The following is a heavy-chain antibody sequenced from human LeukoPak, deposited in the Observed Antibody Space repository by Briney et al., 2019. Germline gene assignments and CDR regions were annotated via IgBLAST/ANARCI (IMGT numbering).Heavy chain of an antibody. CDR1: GFTFSSYG. J-gene: IGHJ4*02. CDR2: IRYDGSNK. CDR3: SAYDSSGYLTAPFDY. V-gene: IGHV3-30*02. Sequence: AGGSLRLSCAASGFTFSSYGMHWVRQAPGKGLEWVAFIRYDGSNKYYADSVKGRFTISRDNSKNTLYLQMNSLRAEDTAVYYCSAYDSSGYLTAPFDYWGQGTLVTVSS. D-gene: IGHD3-22*01.